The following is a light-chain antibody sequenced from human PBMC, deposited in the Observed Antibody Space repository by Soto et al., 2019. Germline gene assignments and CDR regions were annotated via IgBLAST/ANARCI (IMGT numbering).Light chain of an antibody. CDR3: CSYVGIRNFV. CDR1: SSDIGGYNY. CDR2: EVN. Sequence: QSALTQPASVSGAPGQSITISCSGSSSDIGGYNYVSWYQHHPGKVPKVMIYEVNKRPSGVSNRFSGSKSGNTASLTISGLQADDEAYYYCCSYVGIRNFVFGGGTKVTVL. J-gene: IGLJ2*01. V-gene: IGLV2-23*02.